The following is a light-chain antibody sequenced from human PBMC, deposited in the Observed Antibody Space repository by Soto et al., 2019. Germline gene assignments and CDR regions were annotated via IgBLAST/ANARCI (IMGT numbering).Light chain of an antibody. J-gene: IGKJ3*01. CDR2: GAS. Sequence: EIVLTQSPGTLSLSPGERATLSCRASQSVSSSYLAWYQQKPGQTPRLLIYGASSRATGIPDWFSGSGSGTDFTLTISRLEPEDFAVYYCLQYGNSPFTFGPGTKVDVK. CDR1: QSVSSSY. CDR3: LQYGNSPFT. V-gene: IGKV3-20*01.